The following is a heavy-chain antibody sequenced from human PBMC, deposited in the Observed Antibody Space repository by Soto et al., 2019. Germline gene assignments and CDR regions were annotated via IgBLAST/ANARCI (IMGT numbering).Heavy chain of an antibody. J-gene: IGHJ6*02. D-gene: IGHD1-1*01. V-gene: IGHV5-10-1*01. CDR2: IDPSDPYS. Sequence: PGESLKISCQASGYRPSNYWITWVRQRPGKGLEWMGTIDPSDPYSKNSPSLQGHVSISADTSTNTAYLHWSSLKASDTAVYYCARRLSGPKEEYNAYYFYGLDVWGQGTTVTVSS. CDR1: GYRPSNYW. CDR3: ARRLSGPKEEYNAYYFYGLDV.